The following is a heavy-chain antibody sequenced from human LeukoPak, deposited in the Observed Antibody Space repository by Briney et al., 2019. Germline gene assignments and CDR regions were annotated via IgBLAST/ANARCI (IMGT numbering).Heavy chain of an antibody. V-gene: IGHV4-34*01. CDR1: GGSFSGYY. J-gene: IGHJ4*02. D-gene: IGHD6-13*01. CDR2: INHSGST. Sequence: PSETPSLTCAVYGGSFSGYYWSWIRQPPGKGLEWIGEINHSGSTNYNPSLKSRVTISVDTSKNQFSLKLSSVTAADTAVYYCARGPAAAGPSDYWGQGTLVTVSS. CDR3: ARGPAAAGPSDY.